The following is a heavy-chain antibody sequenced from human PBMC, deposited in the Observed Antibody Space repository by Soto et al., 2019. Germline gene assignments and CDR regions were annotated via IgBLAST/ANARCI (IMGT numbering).Heavy chain of an antibody. V-gene: IGHV1-2*02. CDR3: ARGGGVGVAGSAAFEM. CDR1: GYPVTAYY. J-gene: IGHJ3*02. CDR2: INPATGAA. D-gene: IGHD3-3*01. Sequence: QLHLVQSGAVVKKPGASVTVSCSASGYPVTAYYMHWVRQAPGRGLEWMGGINPATGAAKYTQTFQGRVTLTRDPSTSPVFMELSGLTSEDTAVFYCARGGGVGVAGSAAFEMWGQGTLVTVSS.